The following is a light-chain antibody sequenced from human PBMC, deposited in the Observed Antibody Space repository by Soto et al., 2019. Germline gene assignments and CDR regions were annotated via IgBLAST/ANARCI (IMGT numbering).Light chain of an antibody. Sequence: QSALTQSPSASGSPGQSVTLSCTGTSSDIGGYNYVSWYQQHPGKAPKLVIYEVSKRPSGVPDRFSGSQSGNTASLTISGLQPEDEADYYCSSYAGTDNLLFGGGTQLTVL. CDR3: SSYAGTDNLL. V-gene: IGLV2-8*01. CDR2: EVS. CDR1: SSDIGGYNY. J-gene: IGLJ3*02.